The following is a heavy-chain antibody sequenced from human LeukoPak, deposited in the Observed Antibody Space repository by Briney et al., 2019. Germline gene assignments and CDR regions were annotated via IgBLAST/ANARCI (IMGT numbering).Heavy chain of an antibody. Sequence: SETLSLTCTVSGGSVSSGSDYWSWIRQPPGKGLEWIVYIYYSGSTNYNPSLTSRVTISVDTSKNQFFLKLSSVTAADTAVYYCASSTVNYYSYGMDVWGKGTTVTVSS. CDR2: IYYSGST. CDR3: ASSTVNYYSYGMDV. D-gene: IGHD4-17*01. CDR1: GGSVSSGSDY. V-gene: IGHV4-61*01. J-gene: IGHJ6*04.